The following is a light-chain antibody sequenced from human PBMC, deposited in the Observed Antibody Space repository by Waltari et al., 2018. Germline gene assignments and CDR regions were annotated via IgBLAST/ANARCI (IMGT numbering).Light chain of an antibody. CDR1: ELALPS. V-gene: IGLV3-21*02. J-gene: IGLJ3*02. CDR2: DDN. CDR3: QVWDRGTNHWV. Sequence: SYVLTQPPSVSVAPGPTDTISSSGEELALPSLQWYPQRPGQVPILVVFDDNDRPSGIPDRFSGSDSGNTATLTVSGVEAGDDGDYYCQVWDRGTNHWVFGGGTKLTVL.